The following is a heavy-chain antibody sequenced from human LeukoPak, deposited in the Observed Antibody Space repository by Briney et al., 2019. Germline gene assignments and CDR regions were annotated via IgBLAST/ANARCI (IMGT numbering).Heavy chain of an antibody. V-gene: IGHV3-21*01. J-gene: IGHJ4*02. CDR3: ARDHGYSSSRRFDY. D-gene: IGHD5-18*01. CDR1: GFTFNNYA. Sequence: PGGSLRLSCAASGFTFNNYAMGWVRQAPGKGLEWVSSITSSSSSINYADSVKGRFTISRDNAKNSLYLQMNSLRAEDTAVYYCARDHGYSSSRRFDYWGQGTLVTVSS. CDR2: ITSSSSSI.